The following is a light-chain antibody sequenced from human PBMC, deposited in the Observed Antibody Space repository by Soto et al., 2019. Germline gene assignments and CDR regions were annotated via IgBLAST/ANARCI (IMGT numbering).Light chain of an antibody. Sequence: IVLTQSPAPLSVSPGESATLSCRASQSVSSNLAWYQQRPGQAPRLLIYGASTRATGIPARFSGSGSGTEVTLTISSLQSEDFAVYYCQQQNNWPSLTVGGGTKVEIK. CDR1: QSVSSN. V-gene: IGKV3-15*01. CDR2: GAS. CDR3: QQQNNWPSLT. J-gene: IGKJ4*01.